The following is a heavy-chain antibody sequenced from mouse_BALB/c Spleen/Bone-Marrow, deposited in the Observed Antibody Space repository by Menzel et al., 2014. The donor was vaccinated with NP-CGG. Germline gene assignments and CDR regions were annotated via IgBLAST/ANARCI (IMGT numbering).Heavy chain of an antibody. CDR3: ARGGISVDY. Sequence: VQLQQSGPELVRPGSSVKISCKASGFAFSVYCMNWVKQRPGQGLEWIGQIYPGDGDTNYNGKFKGRATLTADKSSNTAYMQLSSLTSEDSAVYFCARGGISVDYWGQGTTLTVPS. V-gene: IGHV1-80*01. J-gene: IGHJ2*01. CDR2: IYPGDGDT. CDR1: GFAFSVYC.